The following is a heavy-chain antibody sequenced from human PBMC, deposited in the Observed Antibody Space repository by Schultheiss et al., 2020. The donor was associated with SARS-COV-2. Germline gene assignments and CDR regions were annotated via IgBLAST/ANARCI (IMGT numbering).Heavy chain of an antibody. D-gene: IGHD2-21*01. CDR2: IYYSGST. CDR3: ARRAYCGDDCFPFDY. J-gene: IGHJ4*02. CDR1: GGSISSSSYY. Sequence: SETLSLTCTVSGGSISSSSYYWGWIRQPPGKGLEWIGYIYYSGSTYYNPSLKSRVTISVDTSKNQFSLKLSSVTAADTAVYYCARRAYCGDDCFPFDYWGQGTLVTVSS. V-gene: IGHV4-39*01.